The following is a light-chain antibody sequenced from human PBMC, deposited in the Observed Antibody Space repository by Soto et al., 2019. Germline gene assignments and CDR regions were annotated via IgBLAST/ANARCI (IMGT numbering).Light chain of an antibody. CDR3: NSYTSSSTFHVV. V-gene: IGLV2-14*01. J-gene: IGLJ2*01. CDR1: TSDVGGYKY. CDR2: EVT. Sequence: QSVLTQPASVSGSPGQSITISCTGGTSDVGGYKYVSWYQQHPGKAPKLVIYEVTNRPSGVSTRFSGSKSGNTASLTISGLQAEDEADYYCNSYTSSSTFHVVFGGGTKLTVL.